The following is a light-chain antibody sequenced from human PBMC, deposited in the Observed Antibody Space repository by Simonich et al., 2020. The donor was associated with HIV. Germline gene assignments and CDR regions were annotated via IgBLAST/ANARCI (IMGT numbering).Light chain of an antibody. J-gene: IGLJ3*02. CDR3: QTWGAGAGANWV. Sequence: QLVLTQSPSASASLGASVRLTCTLRSGHSRYDIAWHQQQPEKGPRYLMKVDSDGSHSQGNGIPDRFSSSSSGAERYLTISSLQSEDEADYYCQTWGAGAGANWVFGGGTKLTVL. CDR1: SGHSRYD. CDR2: VDSDGSH. V-gene: IGLV4-69*01.